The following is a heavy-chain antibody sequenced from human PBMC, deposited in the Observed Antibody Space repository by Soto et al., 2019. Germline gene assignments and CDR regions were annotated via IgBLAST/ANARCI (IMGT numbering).Heavy chain of an antibody. J-gene: IGHJ6*02. CDR1: GGSVSSGSYY. V-gene: IGHV4-61*01. CDR2: IYYSGST. D-gene: IGHD2-2*02. Sequence: PSETLSLTCTVSGGSVSSGSYYWSWIRQPPGKGLEWIGYIYYSGSTNYNPSLKSRVTISVDTSKNQFSLKLSSVTAADTAMYYCAGDVVPAAIGTNYYYYYGMDVWGQGTTVTVSS. CDR3: AGDVVPAAIGTNYYYYYGMDV.